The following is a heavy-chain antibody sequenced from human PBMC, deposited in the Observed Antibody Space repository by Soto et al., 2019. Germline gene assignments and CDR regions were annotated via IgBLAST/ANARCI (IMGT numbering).Heavy chain of an antibody. V-gene: IGHV3-73*02. CDR2: VRTKVNTYAT. D-gene: IGHD3-3*01. CDR3: CSQIGSDVGVPNACDY. CDR1: GFIFSGSA. Sequence: EVQLVESGGGLVQPGGSLKLSCAASGFIFSGSAIHWVRQASGKGLEWVGRVRTKVNTYATTYAAPVKGRFTISRDDSKNTAYLEMNSLKTEDTAVYYCCSQIGSDVGVPNACDYWGQGTLVTVSS. J-gene: IGHJ4*02.